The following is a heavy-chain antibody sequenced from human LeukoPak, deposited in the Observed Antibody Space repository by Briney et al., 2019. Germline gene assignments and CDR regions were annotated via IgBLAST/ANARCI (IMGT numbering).Heavy chain of an antibody. Sequence: SLRLSCVASGFTFDDYAMHWVRQAPGKGLEWVSGISWNSGSIGYADSVKGRFTISRDNAKNSLYLQMNSLRAEDTAVYYCAELGITMIGGVWGKGTTVAISS. V-gene: IGHV3-9*01. CDR2: ISWNSGSI. CDR3: AELGITMIGGV. D-gene: IGHD3-10*02. J-gene: IGHJ6*04. CDR1: GFTFDDYA.